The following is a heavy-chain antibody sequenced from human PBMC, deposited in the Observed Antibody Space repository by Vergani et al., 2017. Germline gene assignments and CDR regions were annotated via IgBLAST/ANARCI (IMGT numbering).Heavy chain of an antibody. CDR1: GGSISSGGYS. CDR2: IYHSGST. V-gene: IGHV4-30-2*01. D-gene: IGHD1-26*01. Sequence: QLQLQESGSGLVKPSQTLSLTCAVSGGSISSGGYSWSWIRQPPGKGLEWIGYIYHSGSTYYNPSLKSRVTISVDRYKNQFSLKLSSVTSADTDVYYCARGGGATDFDYWGQGTLVTGSS. CDR3: ARGGGATDFDY. J-gene: IGHJ4*02.